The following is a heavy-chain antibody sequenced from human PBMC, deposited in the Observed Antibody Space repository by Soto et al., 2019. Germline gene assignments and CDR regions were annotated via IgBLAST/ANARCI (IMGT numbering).Heavy chain of an antibody. Sequence: ASVQVSCKASGYIFTGYYMHWVRQAPGQGLEWMGWISPNSGDTNYIQKFQGWVTMTRDTSISTAYMELSRLRSDDTAVYYCANSWSRITVAGEKKYDADYWGQ. CDR2: ISPNSGDT. V-gene: IGHV1-2*04. CDR1: GYIFTGYY. D-gene: IGHD6-19*01. CDR3: ANSWSRITVAGEKKYDADY. J-gene: IGHJ4*02.